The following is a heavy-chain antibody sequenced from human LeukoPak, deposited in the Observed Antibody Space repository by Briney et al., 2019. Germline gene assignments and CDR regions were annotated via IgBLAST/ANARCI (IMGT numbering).Heavy chain of an antibody. D-gene: IGHD5-24*01. CDR3: ARPSPPGDGYNPCDY. CDR2: ISNDERNK. Sequence: GGSLRLSCVASGFTFHNFAMHWVRQAPGKGLEWVAVISNDERNKYYTDSVKGRFTISRDNSKNTVYLQMNNLRTEDTAVYYCARPSPPGDGYNPCDYWGPGALVIVSS. CDR1: GFTFHNFA. J-gene: IGHJ4*02. V-gene: IGHV3-30*04.